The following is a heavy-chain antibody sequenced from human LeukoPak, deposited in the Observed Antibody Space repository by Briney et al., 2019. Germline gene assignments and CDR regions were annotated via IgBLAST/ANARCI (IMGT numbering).Heavy chain of an antibody. Sequence: SETLSLTCTVSGGSISSSSYYWGWIRQSPGKGLEWIGSIYYSGSTYYNPSLKSRVTISVDTSKNQFSLKLSSVTAADTAVYYCARRRRVGTIDYWGQGTLVTASS. V-gene: IGHV4-39*01. CDR2: IYYSGST. CDR3: ARRRRVGTIDY. D-gene: IGHD1-26*01. CDR1: GGSISSSSYY. J-gene: IGHJ4*02.